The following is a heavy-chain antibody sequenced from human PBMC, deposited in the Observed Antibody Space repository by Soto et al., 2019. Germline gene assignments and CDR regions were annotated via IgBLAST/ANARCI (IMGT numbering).Heavy chain of an antibody. CDR3: ANQHSDLVIGSFDV. CDR1: GFLFSIFG. J-gene: IGHJ3*01. V-gene: IGHV3-30*18. D-gene: IGHD4-4*01. Sequence: PGESLRLSCAAYGFLFSIFGIHWVRHAPGKGLEWVAVISHDGTYQYYEDSEKGRITISRDTFRNTVALQMNSLSPEETAVYCCANQHSDLVIGSFDVWGPGAVVTVSS. CDR2: ISHDGTYQ.